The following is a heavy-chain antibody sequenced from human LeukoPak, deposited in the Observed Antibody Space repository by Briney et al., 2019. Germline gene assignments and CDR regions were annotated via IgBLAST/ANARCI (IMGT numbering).Heavy chain of an antibody. V-gene: IGHV4-4*02. CDR1: GGSISSSNW. CDR3: ARVLQLEPLGMDV. D-gene: IGHD1-1*01. J-gene: IGHJ6*02. CDR2: IYHSGST. Sequence: PSETLSLTCAVSGGSISSSNWWSWVRQPPGKGLEWIGEIYHSGSTNYNPSLKSRVTISVDKSKNQFSLKLSSVTAADTAVYYCARVLQLEPLGMDVWGQGTKVTVSS.